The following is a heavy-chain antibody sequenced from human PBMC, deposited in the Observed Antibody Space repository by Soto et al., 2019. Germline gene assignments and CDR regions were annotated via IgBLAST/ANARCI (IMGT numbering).Heavy chain of an antibody. D-gene: IGHD3-10*01. Sequence: QVRLVQSGAEVQKPGASVRISCQASGYSFATSAIHWVRQAPGQSLEWMGWINPATGDTKYSQNVRGRVTFALDASATAVYMDLRSLSSHDTAVYYCARASGRSKLLPYYFDPWGRGTLVTVSS. J-gene: IGHJ5*02. CDR3: ARASGRSKLLPYYFDP. CDR1: GYSFATSA. CDR2: INPATGDT. V-gene: IGHV1-3*01.